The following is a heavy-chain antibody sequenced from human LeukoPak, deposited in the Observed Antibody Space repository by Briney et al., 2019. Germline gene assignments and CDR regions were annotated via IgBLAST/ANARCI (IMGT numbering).Heavy chain of an antibody. CDR3: ARNYPYGEYPFNWYFDL. Sequence: SETLSLTCDVSGYSITNGYYWVWLRQPPGKGLEWIGSLYHSDSIYYNPSLKRRVTMSVDTSKNQFSLRLSFVTAADTAVYYCARNYPYGEYPFNWYFDLWGRGTLVTVSS. CDR1: GYSITNGYY. D-gene: IGHD4-17*01. V-gene: IGHV4-38-2*01. J-gene: IGHJ2*01. CDR2: LYHSDSI.